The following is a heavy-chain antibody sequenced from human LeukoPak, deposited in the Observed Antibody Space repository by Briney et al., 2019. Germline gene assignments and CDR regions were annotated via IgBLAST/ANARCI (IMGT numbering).Heavy chain of an antibody. V-gene: IGHV3-49*04. CDR3: TTYYYDSSGVKGVDY. CDR2: IRSKAYGGTT. D-gene: IGHD3-22*01. CDR1: GFTFGDYA. Sequence: GGSLRLSCTASGFTFGDYAMSWVRQAPGKGLEWVGFIRSKAYGGTTKYAASVKGRFTISRDDSKSIAYLQMNSLKTEDTAVYYCTTYYYDSSGVKGVDYWGQGTLVTVSS. J-gene: IGHJ4*02.